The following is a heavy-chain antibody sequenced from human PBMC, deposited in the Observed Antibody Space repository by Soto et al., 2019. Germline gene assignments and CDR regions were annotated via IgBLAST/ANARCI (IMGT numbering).Heavy chain of an antibody. CDR1: GDNFTTNS. Sequence: QVQLVQSGAEVKKPWSSVKVSCKASGDNFTTNSLNWVRHAPGQGLEWMGGIIPVVGTTKYAQKYQDRVTITGDKSTNTASMELSSLRSDDTAVYYCARGLLYATTYFDYWGQGTQVTVSS. V-gene: IGHV1-69*06. CDR2: IIPVVGTT. J-gene: IGHJ4*02. CDR3: ARGLLYATTYFDY. D-gene: IGHD2-8*01.